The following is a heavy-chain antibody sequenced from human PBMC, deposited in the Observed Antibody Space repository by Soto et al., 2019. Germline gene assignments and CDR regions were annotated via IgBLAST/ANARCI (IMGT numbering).Heavy chain of an antibody. D-gene: IGHD3-3*01. V-gene: IGHV1-69*13. J-gene: IGHJ6*02. CDR2: IIPIFGTA. Sequence: ASVKVSCKASGGTFSSYAISWVRQAPGQGLGWMGGIIPIFGTANYAQKFQGRVTITADESTSTAYMELSSLRSEDTAVYYCARDYDFWSGYGPNGMDVWGQGTTVTVSS. CDR1: GGTFSSYA. CDR3: ARDYDFWSGYGPNGMDV.